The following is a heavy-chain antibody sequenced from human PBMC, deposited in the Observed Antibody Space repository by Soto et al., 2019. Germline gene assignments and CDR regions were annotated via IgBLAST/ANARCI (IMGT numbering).Heavy chain of an antibody. CDR2: INSDGSST. CDR3: ARDISDHYYYYGMDV. J-gene: IGHJ6*02. V-gene: IGHV3-74*01. D-gene: IGHD3-3*02. Sequence: GGSLRLSCAASGFTFSSYWMHWVRQAPGKGLVWVSRINSDGSSTSYADSVKGRFPISRDNAKNTLYLQMNSLRAEDTAVYYWARDISDHYYYYGMDVWGQGTTVTVSS. CDR1: GFTFSSYW.